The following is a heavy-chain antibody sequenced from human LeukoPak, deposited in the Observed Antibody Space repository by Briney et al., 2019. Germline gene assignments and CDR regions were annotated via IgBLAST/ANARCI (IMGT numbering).Heavy chain of an antibody. CDR2: ISGSGAGT. V-gene: IGHV3-23*01. J-gene: IGHJ4*02. Sequence: GGSLRLSCAASGFTFSSYAMNWVRQAPVQGLEWVSGISGSGAGTNYADSVKGRFTISRDNSKNTLYLQMNSLRAEDTAVYYCAKAYCSSTICYWNYWGQGTLVTVSS. CDR1: GFTFSSYA. CDR3: AKAYCSSTICYWNY. D-gene: IGHD2-2*01.